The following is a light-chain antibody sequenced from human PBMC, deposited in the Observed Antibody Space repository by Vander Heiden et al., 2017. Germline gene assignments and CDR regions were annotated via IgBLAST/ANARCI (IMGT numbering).Light chain of an antibody. CDR3: QQYYTTPHT. J-gene: IGKJ2*01. Sequence: DIVMTQYPDSLAVSLDERATINCKSSQSVLHSSNNKNYLAWYQQKPGQPPKLLIYWASTRESGVPDRFSGSGSGTDFTLAISSLQAEDVAVYYCQQYYTTPHTFGQGTKLEIK. V-gene: IGKV4-1*01. CDR1: QSVLHSSNNKNY. CDR2: WAS.